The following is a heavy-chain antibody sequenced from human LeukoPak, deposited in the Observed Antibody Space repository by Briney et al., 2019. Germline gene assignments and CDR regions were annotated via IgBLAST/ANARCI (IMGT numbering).Heavy chain of an antibody. J-gene: IGHJ4*02. CDR3: ASQPTTEIGIDY. V-gene: IGHV4-39*01. Sequence: SETLSLTCTVSGGSISSRSHYWGWIRQPPGKGLEWIGSINYSGTTYYNPPLRSRVTISVDTSKNQFSLKLTSLTATDTAVYYCASQPTTEIGIDYWGQGTLVTVSS. D-gene: IGHD4-11*01. CDR1: GGSISSRSHY. CDR2: INYSGTT.